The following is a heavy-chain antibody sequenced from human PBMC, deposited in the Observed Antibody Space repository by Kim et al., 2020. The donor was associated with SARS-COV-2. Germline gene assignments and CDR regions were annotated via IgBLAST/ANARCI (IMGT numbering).Heavy chain of an antibody. J-gene: IGHJ4*02. Sequence: SVKVFCKASGGTFSSYAISWVRQAPGQGLEWMGGIIPIFGTANYAQKFQGRVTITADESTSTAYMELSSLRSEDTAVYYCARVLHSSVGGPIWGQGTLVTVSS. D-gene: IGHD3-10*01. CDR1: GGTFSSYA. CDR3: ARVLHSSVGGPI. CDR2: IIPIFGTA. V-gene: IGHV1-69*13.